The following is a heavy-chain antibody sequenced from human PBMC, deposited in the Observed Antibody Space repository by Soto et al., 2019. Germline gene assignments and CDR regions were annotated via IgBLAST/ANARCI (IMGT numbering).Heavy chain of an antibody. J-gene: IGHJ5*02. CDR2: IYHSGST. D-gene: IGHD2-2*01. Sequence: TLCLTCTVSGGFISSYSWSWIRQPPGKGLEWIGYIYHSGSTYYNPSLKSRVTISVDRSKNQFSLKLSSVTAADTAVYYCARVPDRWGQGTLVTVSS. CDR1: GGFISSYS. CDR3: ARVPDR. V-gene: IGHV4-30-2*01.